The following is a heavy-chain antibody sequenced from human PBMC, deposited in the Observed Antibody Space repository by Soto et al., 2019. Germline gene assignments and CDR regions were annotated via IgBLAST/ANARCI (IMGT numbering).Heavy chain of an antibody. CDR1: GFTVSTDW. CDR2: IRSGGNT. CDR3: VRENYYYGMDV. V-gene: IGHV3-66*01. Sequence: EVQLVESGGGLVQPGGSLGLSCAASGFTVSTDWMYWVRQAPGKGLEWVSVIRSGGNTYYADSVEGRFTISRDNSKNTVYLQMNSLRAEDTAVYYCVRENYYYGMDVWGQGTTVTVSS. J-gene: IGHJ6*02.